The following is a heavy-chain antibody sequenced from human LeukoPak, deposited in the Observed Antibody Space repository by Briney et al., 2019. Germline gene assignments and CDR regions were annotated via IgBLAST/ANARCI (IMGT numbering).Heavy chain of an antibody. CDR2: IYHSGST. Sequence: SETLSLTCAVSGGSISSSNWWSWVLQPPGKGLEWIGEIYHSGSTNYNPSLKSRVTISVDKPKNQFSLKLSSVTAADTAVYYCARVSGYCSSTSCRTLDYWGQGTLVTVSS. D-gene: IGHD2-2*01. J-gene: IGHJ4*02. V-gene: IGHV4-4*02. CDR3: ARVSGYCSSTSCRTLDY. CDR1: GGSISSSNW.